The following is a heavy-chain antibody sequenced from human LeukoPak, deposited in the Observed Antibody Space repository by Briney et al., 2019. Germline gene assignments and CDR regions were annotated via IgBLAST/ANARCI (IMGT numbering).Heavy chain of an antibody. CDR1: GYTFTGYY. V-gene: IGHV1-2*02. Sequence: ASVKVSCKASGYTFTGYYMHWVRQAPGQGLEWMGWINPNRGGTNYAQKFQGRVTMTRDTSISTAYMELSRLRSDDTAVYYCARDLALCSGGSCYTQTDAFDIWGQGTMVTVSS. J-gene: IGHJ3*02. D-gene: IGHD2-15*01. CDR3: ARDLALCSGGSCYTQTDAFDI. CDR2: INPNRGGT.